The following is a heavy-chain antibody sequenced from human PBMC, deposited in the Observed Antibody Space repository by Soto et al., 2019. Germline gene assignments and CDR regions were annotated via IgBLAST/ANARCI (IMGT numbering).Heavy chain of an antibody. J-gene: IGHJ3*02. CDR3: ARVWGYSYGLASDI. Sequence: QLQLQESGSGLVKPSQTLSLTCAVSGGSISSGGDSWSWIRQPPGKGLEWIGYIYHRGSTYYNPSLKSRVTISVDRSKSQFSLKLSSVTAADTAVYYCARVWGYSYGLASDIWGQGTMVTVSS. D-gene: IGHD5-18*01. V-gene: IGHV4-30-2*01. CDR1: GGSISSGGDS. CDR2: IYHRGST.